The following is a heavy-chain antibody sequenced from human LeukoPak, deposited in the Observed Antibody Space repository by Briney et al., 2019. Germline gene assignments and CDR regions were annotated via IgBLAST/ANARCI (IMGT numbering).Heavy chain of an antibody. D-gene: IGHD6-19*01. CDR3: AKSVVAGKSNYYGMDV. Sequence: GGTLRLSCAASGFIFSSYAMSWVRQAPGKGLQWVSAISGSGGSTYYADSVMGRFTISRDNSKNTLYLQMNSLRAEDTAVYYCAKSVVAGKSNYYGMDVWGQGTTVTVSS. CDR1: GFIFSSYA. J-gene: IGHJ6*02. CDR2: ISGSGGST. V-gene: IGHV3-23*01.